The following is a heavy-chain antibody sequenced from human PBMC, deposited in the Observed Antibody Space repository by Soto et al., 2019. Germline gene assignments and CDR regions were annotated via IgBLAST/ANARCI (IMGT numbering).Heavy chain of an antibody. CDR1: GFTFSSYG. D-gene: IGHD5-18*01. Sequence: QVQLVESGGGVVQPGRSLRLSCAASGFTFSSYGMHWVRQAPGKGLEWVAVISYDGSNKYYADSVKGRFTISRDNSKNTLYLQMNSLRAEDTAVYYCAKDQDTAMVTPNYYYGMDVWGQGTTVTVSS. CDR2: ISYDGSNK. V-gene: IGHV3-30*18. J-gene: IGHJ6*02. CDR3: AKDQDTAMVTPNYYYGMDV.